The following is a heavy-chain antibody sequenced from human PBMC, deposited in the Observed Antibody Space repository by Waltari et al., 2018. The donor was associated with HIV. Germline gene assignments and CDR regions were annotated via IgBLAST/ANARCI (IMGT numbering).Heavy chain of an antibody. CDR1: GGSFINNA. Sequence: QVQFVQSVPEVKKPGASVKVSCRACGGSFINNAIHWMGKAPGQGLEWLGCIPVASVQTRYSQRLQSRRNVTRDTSESTIFMELKSLKPEDTAVYVCAGGSDWLVNVLELWGQGTLVTVSS. CDR2: IPVASVQT. V-gene: IGHV1-3*01. CDR3: AGGSDWLVNVLEL. J-gene: IGHJ4*02. D-gene: IGHD6-19*01.